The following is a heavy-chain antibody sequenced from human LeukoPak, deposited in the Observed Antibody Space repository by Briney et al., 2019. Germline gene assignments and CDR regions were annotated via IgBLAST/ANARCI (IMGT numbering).Heavy chain of an antibody. CDR2: ISTEGGTI. J-gene: IGHJ4*02. Sequence: GGSLRLSCEASGFSFITYEMKWVRQAPGKGLEWVSLISTEGGTIHYADSVKGRFTISRDNDKKSLYLEMTSLRLEDSGIYYCTRSFKDDFWGQGTLVTVSS. CDR3: TRSFKDDF. D-gene: IGHD1-26*01. CDR1: GFSFITYE. V-gene: IGHV3-48*03.